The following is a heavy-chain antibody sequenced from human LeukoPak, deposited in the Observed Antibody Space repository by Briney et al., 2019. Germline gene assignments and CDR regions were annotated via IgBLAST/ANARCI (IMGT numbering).Heavy chain of an antibody. CDR2: IYYSGGT. V-gene: IGHV4-31*03. CDR1: GDSISSGGYY. CDR3: ARVVLSWRDFGDGYPASYFDT. Sequence: NPSQTLSLTCRVSGDSISSGGYYWGWIRQPPGKGLEWIGYIYYSGGTFYNPSLKSRVSISRDKSNNLLSLELASVTAADTAVYYCARVVLSWRDFGDGYPASYFDTWGQGILVAVSS. J-gene: IGHJ4*02. D-gene: IGHD3-16*01.